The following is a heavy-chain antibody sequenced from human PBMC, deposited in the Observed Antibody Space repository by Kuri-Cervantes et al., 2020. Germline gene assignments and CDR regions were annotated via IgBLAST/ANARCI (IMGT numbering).Heavy chain of an antibody. D-gene: IGHD2-21*02. CDR2: IWYDGSNK. Sequence: GESLKISCAASGFTFSDHYMDWVRQAPGKGLEWVAVIWYDGSNKYYADSVEGRFTISRDNSKNTLYLQMNSLRAEDTAVYYCARGGTAVADAFDIWGQGTMVTVSS. CDR3: ARGGTAVADAFDI. CDR1: GFTFSDHY. J-gene: IGHJ3*02. V-gene: IGHV3-33*08.